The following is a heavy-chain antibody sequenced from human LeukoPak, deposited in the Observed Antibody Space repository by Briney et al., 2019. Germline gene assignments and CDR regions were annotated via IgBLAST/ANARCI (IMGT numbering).Heavy chain of an antibody. D-gene: IGHD3-16*01. V-gene: IGHV4-4*02. CDR2: ILHTGPT. CDR1: GVSITDNW. J-gene: IGHJ3*02. CDR3: AIIRPGDAFDI. Sequence: PSETLSPTCAVSGVSITDNWWSWVRQPPGKGLEWIGEILHTGPTNFNPSLKSRVTISMDKSKNQLSLRLNSVTAADTAVYYCAIIRPGDAFDIWGQGTMVTVSS.